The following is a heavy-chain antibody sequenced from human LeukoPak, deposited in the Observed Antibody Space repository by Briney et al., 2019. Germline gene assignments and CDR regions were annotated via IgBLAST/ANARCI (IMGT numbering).Heavy chain of an antibody. V-gene: IGHV3-23*01. CDR1: GFTFSSYA. CDR3: AKGREAYSGSYTPFGY. J-gene: IGHJ4*02. CDR2: ISGSGGST. D-gene: IGHD1-26*01. Sequence: GGSLRLSCAASGFTFSSYAMSWVRQAPGKGLEWVSAISGSGGSTYYADSVKGRFAISRDNSKNTLYLQMNSLRVEDTAIYYCAKGREAYSGSYTPFGYWGPGTLVTVSS.